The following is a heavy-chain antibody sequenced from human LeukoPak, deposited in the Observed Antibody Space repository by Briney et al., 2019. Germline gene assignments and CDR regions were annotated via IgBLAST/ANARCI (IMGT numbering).Heavy chain of an antibody. Sequence: ASVKVSCKASGYTFTGYYMHWVRQAPGQGLEWMGWINPNSGGTNYAQKFQGRVTMTRDTSISTAYTELSRLRSDDTAVYYCARGQDIVIVPAATAAYYYYYMDDWGKGTTVTVSS. CDR3: ARGQDIVIVPAATAAYYYYYMDD. CDR1: GYTFTGYY. V-gene: IGHV1-2*02. J-gene: IGHJ6*03. CDR2: INPNSGGT. D-gene: IGHD2-2*01.